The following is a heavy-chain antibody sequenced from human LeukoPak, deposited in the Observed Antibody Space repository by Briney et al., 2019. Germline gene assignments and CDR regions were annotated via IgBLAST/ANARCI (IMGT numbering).Heavy chain of an antibody. CDR3: ARDLGTTVTTYLDY. CDR2: ISSSSYI. Sequence: ETLSLTCTVSGGSISSYYWSWIRQPPGKGLEWVSSISSSSYIYYADSVKGRFTISRDNAKNSLYLQMNSLRAEDTAVYYCARDLGTTVTTYLDYWGQGTLVTVSS. J-gene: IGHJ4*02. CDR1: GGSISSYY. D-gene: IGHD4-17*01. V-gene: IGHV3-69-1*01.